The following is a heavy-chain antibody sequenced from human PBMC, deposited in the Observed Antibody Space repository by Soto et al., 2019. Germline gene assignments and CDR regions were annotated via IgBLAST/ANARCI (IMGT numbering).Heavy chain of an antibody. CDR3: ARGLKGEFGLDV. D-gene: IGHD5-12*01. J-gene: IGHJ6*02. CDR2: IKGDGTTT. V-gene: IGHV3-74*01. Sequence: EVQLVESGGGLVQPGGSLRLSCESSGFTFSSYWRHWVRHTPGKGLEWVSRIKGDGTTTNYADSGRGRFTNSRDNAKNTLSKKMNNPRVDGTAVYYCARGLKGEFGLDVWGQGTTAIVSS. CDR1: GFTFSSYW.